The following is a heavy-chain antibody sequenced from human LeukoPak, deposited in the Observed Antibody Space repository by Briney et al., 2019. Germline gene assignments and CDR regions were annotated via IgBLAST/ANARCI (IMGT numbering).Heavy chain of an antibody. CDR2: VNRDGSET. J-gene: IGHJ6*02. Sequence: AGGSLRLSCAASGFTFSSYAMSWVRQAPGRGPEWVANVNRDGSETYYLDSVKGRFTISKDNAKNSLYLQMNSLRAEDTALYHCARNNGMDAWGQGTTVIVSS. CDR1: GFTFSSYA. CDR3: ARNNGMDA. V-gene: IGHV3-7*03.